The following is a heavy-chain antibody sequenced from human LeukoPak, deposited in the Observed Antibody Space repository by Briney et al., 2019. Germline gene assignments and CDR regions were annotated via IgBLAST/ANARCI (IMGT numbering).Heavy chain of an antibody. D-gene: IGHD2-2*01. CDR2: ISWNGGSL. J-gene: IGHJ4*02. V-gene: IGHV3-9*01. CDR1: GFTFDDFA. CDR3: AKDIGPHLPPASFALGY. Sequence: PGGSLRLSCAASGFTFDDFAIHWVRQAPGRGLEWVSGISWNGGSLGCADSVMGRFTISRDNAKNSLFLQMTSLRPEVTALYYCAKDIGPHLPPASFALGYWGQGTLVTVSS.